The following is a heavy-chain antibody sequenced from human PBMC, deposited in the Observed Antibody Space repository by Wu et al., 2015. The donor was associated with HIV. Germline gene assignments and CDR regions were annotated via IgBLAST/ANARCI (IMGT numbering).Heavy chain of an antibody. J-gene: IGHJ3*02. CDR2: ISAYNGNT. Sequence: QVQLVQSGAEVKKPGASVKVSCKASGYTFTSYGISWVRQAPGQGLEWMGWISAYNGNTNYAQKLQGRVTMTTDTSTSTAYMELRSLRSDDTAVYYCARDHAFYGSGSYYNDAFDIWGQGTMVTVSS. CDR3: ARDHAFYGSGSYYNDAFDI. CDR1: GYTFTSYG. V-gene: IGHV1-18*01. D-gene: IGHD3-10*01.